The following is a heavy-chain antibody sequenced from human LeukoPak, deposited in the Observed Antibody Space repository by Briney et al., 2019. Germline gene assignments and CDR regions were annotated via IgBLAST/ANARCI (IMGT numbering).Heavy chain of an antibody. CDR2: ISGDGGGT. CDR1: GFTFCSNA. J-gene: IGHJ4*02. V-gene: IGHV3-23*01. Sequence: GGSLRLSCAHCGFTFCSNAMSWARQAPGKGLEWVSGISGDGGGTYYADSVKGRFTISRDNSKNTLYLQMNSLRAEDTAVYYCAKSFGYSRSWFDYWGQGTPVTVSS. CDR3: AKSFGYSRSWFDY. D-gene: IGHD6-13*01.